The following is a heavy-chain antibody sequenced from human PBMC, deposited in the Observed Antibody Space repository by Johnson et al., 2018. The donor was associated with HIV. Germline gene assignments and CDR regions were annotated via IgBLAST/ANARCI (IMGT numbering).Heavy chain of an antibody. J-gene: IGHJ3*01. Sequence: QVQLVESGGGLVKPGGSLRLSCVGSGFTFSAFNMGWIRQAPGKGLECLSYISSSGYSTYYTDSVKGRFTISRDNARKSLYMQMNSLTAEDTAIYYCARDATPWGGDYLGYAFDLWGQGTKVTVSP. CDR3: ARDATPWGGDYLGYAFDL. V-gene: IGHV3-11*01. D-gene: IGHD4-17*01. CDR1: GFTFSAFN. CDR2: ISSSGYST.